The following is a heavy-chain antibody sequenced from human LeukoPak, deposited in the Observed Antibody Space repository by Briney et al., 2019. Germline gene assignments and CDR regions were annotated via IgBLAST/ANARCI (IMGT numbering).Heavy chain of an antibody. D-gene: IGHD1-26*01. CDR3: ARDVGDGMDV. CDR2: IYYSGST. V-gene: IGHV4-59*01. J-gene: IGHJ6*04. Sequence: SETLSLTCTVSGGSISSYYWSWIRQPPGKGLEWIGYIYYSGSTNYNPSLKSRVTISVDTSKNQSSLKLSSVTAADTAVYYCARDVGDGMDVWGKGTTVTVSS. CDR1: GGSISSYY.